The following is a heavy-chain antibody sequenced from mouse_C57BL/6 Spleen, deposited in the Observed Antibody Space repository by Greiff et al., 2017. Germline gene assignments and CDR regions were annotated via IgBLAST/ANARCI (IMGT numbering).Heavy chain of an antibody. J-gene: IGHJ4*01. CDR2: IDPSDSAT. CDR3: ARGGAYYSNRYAMDY. Sequence: VQLQQSGAELVRPGSSVKLSCKASGYTFTSYWMHWVKQRPIQGLEWIGNIDPSDSATHYNQKFKDKATLTVDKSSSTAYMQLSSLTSEDSAVYYCARGGAYYSNRYAMDYWGQGTSVTVSS. V-gene: IGHV1-52*01. CDR1: GYTFTSYW. D-gene: IGHD2-5*01.